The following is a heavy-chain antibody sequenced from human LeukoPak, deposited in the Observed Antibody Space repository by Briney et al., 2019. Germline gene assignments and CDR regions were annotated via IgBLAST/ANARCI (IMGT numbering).Heavy chain of an antibody. J-gene: IGHJ4*02. CDR2: ISGSGGST. Sequence: PGGSLRLSCAASGFTFSSYAMSWVRQAPGKGLEWVSAISGSGGSTYYADSVKGRFTISRDNSKNTLYLQMNSLGAEDTAVYYCAKVRQVGYYGSGSYSHYFDYWGQGTLVTVSS. CDR1: GFTFSSYA. CDR3: AKVRQVGYYGSGSYSHYFDY. V-gene: IGHV3-23*01. D-gene: IGHD3-10*01.